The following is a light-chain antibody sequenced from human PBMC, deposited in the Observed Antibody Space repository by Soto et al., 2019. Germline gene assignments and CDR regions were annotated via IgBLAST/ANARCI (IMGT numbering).Light chain of an antibody. CDR2: AAS. CDR3: QQTYSVPQA. CDR1: QSIRSY. V-gene: IGKV1-39*01. Sequence: DIQMSQSPSSLSASVGDRVTITCRASQSIRSYLNWYQQKPGNAPNLLIYAASSLQSGVPSRFSGSGSGTDFTITINNLQPEDFATYYCQQTYSVPQAFGGGTKVEIK. J-gene: IGKJ4*01.